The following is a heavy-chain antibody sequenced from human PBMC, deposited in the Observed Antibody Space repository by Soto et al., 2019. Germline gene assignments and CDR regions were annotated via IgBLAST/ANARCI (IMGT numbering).Heavy chain of an antibody. Sequence: GGSLRLSCAVSGLTFGDSYMSWIRQAPGKGLEWLSYISPGSRYPAYADSVKGRFTISRDNAKRSLYLQMMSLTAEDTAIYYCVRGGGGGLFDPWGQGTMVTVSS. V-gene: IGHV3-11*06. CDR2: ISPGSRYP. D-gene: IGHD2-15*01. CDR1: GLTFGDSY. CDR3: VRGGGGGLFDP. J-gene: IGHJ5*02.